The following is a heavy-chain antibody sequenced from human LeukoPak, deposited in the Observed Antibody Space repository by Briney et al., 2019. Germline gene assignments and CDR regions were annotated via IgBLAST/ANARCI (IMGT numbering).Heavy chain of an antibody. CDR2: ISSSSSYI. CDR1: GFTFSSAW. J-gene: IGHJ4*02. CDR3: ARDFRIQLINYYFDY. Sequence: GGSLRLSCVASGFTFSSAWMHWVRQAPGKGLEWVSSISSSSSYIYYADSVKGRFTISRDNAKNSLYLQMDSLRAEDTAVYYCARDFRIQLINYYFDYWGQGTLVTVSS. D-gene: IGHD5-18*01. V-gene: IGHV3-21*01.